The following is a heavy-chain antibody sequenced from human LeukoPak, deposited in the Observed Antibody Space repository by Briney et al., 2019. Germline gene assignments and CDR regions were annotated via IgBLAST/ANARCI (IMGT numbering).Heavy chain of an antibody. CDR1: GGTFSSYA. Sequence: GSSVKVSCKASGGTFSSYAISWVRQAPGQGLEWMGGIIPIFGTANYAQKFQGRVTITADKSTSTAYMELSSLRSEDTAVYYCARSRYSSSWYGYFQHWGQGTLVTVSS. CDR2: IIPIFGTA. D-gene: IGHD6-13*01. CDR3: ARSRYSSSWYGYFQH. V-gene: IGHV1-69*06. J-gene: IGHJ1*01.